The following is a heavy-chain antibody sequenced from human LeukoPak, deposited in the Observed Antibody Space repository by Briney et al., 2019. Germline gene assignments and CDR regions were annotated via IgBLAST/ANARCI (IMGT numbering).Heavy chain of an antibody. V-gene: IGHV3-21*01. CDR3: ARQPQVAHFDY. J-gene: IGHJ4*02. CDR2: ITNNGVYT. D-gene: IGHD2-15*01. CDR1: GFTFTSYT. Sequence: GGSLRLSCAASGFTFTSYTMSWVRQVPGKGLEWVSSITNNGVYTYYTDSVKGRFTISRDNANNSLYLQMNSLSAEDTAIYYCARQPQVAHFDYWGQGTLVSVSS.